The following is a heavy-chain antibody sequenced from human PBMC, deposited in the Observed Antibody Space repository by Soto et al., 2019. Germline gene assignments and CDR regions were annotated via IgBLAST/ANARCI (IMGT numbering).Heavy chain of an antibody. J-gene: IGHJ6*02. V-gene: IGHV3-21*01. CDR2: ISSSSSYI. CDR1: GFTFSSYN. Sequence: EVQLVESGGGLVKPGGSLRLSCAASGFTFSSYNMNWVRQAPGKGLEWVSSISSSSSYIYYADSVKGRFTISRDNAKNSLYLQMNSLRAEDTAVSYCASTRRDGYNNYYYYYGMDVWGQGTTFTVSS. CDR3: ASTRRDGYNNYYYYYGMDV. D-gene: IGHD5-12*01.